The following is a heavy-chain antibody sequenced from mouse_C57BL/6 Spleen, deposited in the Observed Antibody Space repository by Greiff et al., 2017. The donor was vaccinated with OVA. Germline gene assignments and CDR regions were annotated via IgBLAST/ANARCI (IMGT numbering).Heavy chain of an antibody. CDR3: ARFDYDVAYYAIDY. CDR2: IYPSDSET. D-gene: IGHD2-4*01. CDR1: GYTFTSYW. J-gene: IGHJ4*01. V-gene: IGHV1-61*01. Sequence: QVQLQQPGAELVRPGSSVKLSCKASGYTFTSYWMDWVKQRPGQGLEWIGNIYPSDSETHYNQKFKDKATLTVDKSSSTAYMQLSSLTSEYSAVYYCARFDYDVAYYAIDYWGQGTSVTVSS.